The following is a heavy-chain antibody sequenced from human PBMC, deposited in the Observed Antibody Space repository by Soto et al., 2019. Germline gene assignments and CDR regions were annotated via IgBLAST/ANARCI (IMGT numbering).Heavy chain of an antibody. D-gene: IGHD3-9*01. CDR2: IYYSGST. CDR1: GGSISSGGCY. J-gene: IGHJ4*02. CDR3: ARERVYDILREKYYFDY. Sequence: SEILSLTCTVSGGSISSGGCYWSWIRQHPGKGLEWIGYIYYSGSTYYNPSLKSRVTISVDTSKNQFSLKLSSVTAADTAVYYCARERVYDILREKYYFDYWGQGTLVTVSS. V-gene: IGHV4-31*03.